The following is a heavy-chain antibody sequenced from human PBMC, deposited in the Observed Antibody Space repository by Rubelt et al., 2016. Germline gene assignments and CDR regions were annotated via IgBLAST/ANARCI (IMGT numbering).Heavy chain of an antibody. CDR3: VRPLTGTTIGFDP. J-gene: IGHJ5*02. CDR2: IYYRGGT. CDR1: GGSITSSSYY. D-gene: IGHD1-7*01. Sequence: QLQLQESGPGLVKPSETLSLTCTVSGGSITSSSYYWGWIRQPPGKGLEWIGNIYYRGGTYYSPAPKSGVTISSGTAKNQFSLELSQLTAVDTAVYYCVRPLTGTTIGFDPWGRGTLVTVSS. V-gene: IGHV4-39*01.